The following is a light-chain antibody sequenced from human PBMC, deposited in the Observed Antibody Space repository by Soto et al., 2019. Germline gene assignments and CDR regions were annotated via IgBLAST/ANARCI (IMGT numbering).Light chain of an antibody. CDR3: QQRQYWPPIT. V-gene: IGKV3-11*01. Sequence: VLTQSPPTLSLSPGESATLSCRASQSVSSYLAWYQQKPGQAPRPLIYDTSNRATGVPARFSGSGSGTDFTLTISSLEPEDCAIYYCQQRQYWPPITFGQGTRLEI. J-gene: IGKJ5*01. CDR2: DTS. CDR1: QSVSSY.